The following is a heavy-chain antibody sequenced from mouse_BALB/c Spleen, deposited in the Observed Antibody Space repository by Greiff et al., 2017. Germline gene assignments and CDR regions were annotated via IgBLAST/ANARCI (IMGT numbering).Heavy chain of an antibody. CDR2: INPYNDGT. V-gene: IGHV1-14*01. CDR3: DSHGDH. J-gene: IGHJ2*01. CDR1: GYTFTSYG. Sequence: VHVKQSGAELVKPGASVKMSCKASGYTFTSYGMHWVKQKPGQGLEWIGYINPYNDGTKYNEKFKGKATLTSDKSSSTAYMELSSLTSEDSAVYYCDSHGDHWGQGTTLTVSS.